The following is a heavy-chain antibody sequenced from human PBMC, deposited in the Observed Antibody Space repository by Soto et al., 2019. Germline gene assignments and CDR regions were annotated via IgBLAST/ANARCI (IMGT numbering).Heavy chain of an antibody. V-gene: IGHV4-39*01. CDR3: ARRMGHYDFWSGYYPAEGFDY. D-gene: IGHD3-3*01. J-gene: IGHJ4*02. CDR1: GGSISSSSYY. Sequence: SETLSLTCTVSGGSISSSSYYWCGILQPPGKGLEWIGSIYYSGSTYYNPSLKSRVTISVDTSKNQFSLKLSSVTAADTAVYYCARRMGHYDFWSGYYPAEGFDYWGQGTLVTVSS. CDR2: IYYSGST.